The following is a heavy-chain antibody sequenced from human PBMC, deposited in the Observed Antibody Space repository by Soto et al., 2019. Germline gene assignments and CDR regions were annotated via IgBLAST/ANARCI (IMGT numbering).Heavy chain of an antibody. Sequence: SETLFLTWTVSGGSISSVSYYWGWIRQPPGKGLEWIGSIYYSGSTYYNPSLKSRVTISVDTSKNQFSLKLSSVTAADTAVYYCASPSGYSYGLYYYYGMDVWGQGTTVTVSS. J-gene: IGHJ6*02. CDR1: GGSISSVSYY. CDR3: ASPSGYSYGLYYYYGMDV. D-gene: IGHD5-18*01. V-gene: IGHV4-39*01. CDR2: IYYSGST.